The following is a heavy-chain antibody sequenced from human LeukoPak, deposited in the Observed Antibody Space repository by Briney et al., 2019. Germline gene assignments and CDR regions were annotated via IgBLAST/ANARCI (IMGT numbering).Heavy chain of an antibody. CDR2: IYSDVTSA. V-gene: IGHV3-74*01. CDR3: ARLDCGGDCYSWSVENWFDP. J-gene: IGHJ5*02. CDR1: GFIFSDYW. Sequence: GGSLRLSCAASGFIFSDYWMHWVRQAPGKGLEWVSRIYSDVTSAYYADSVKGRFTISRDNAKNTLYLQMNSLRAEDTAVYYCARLDCGGDCYSWSVENWFDPWGQGTLATVSS. D-gene: IGHD2-21*02.